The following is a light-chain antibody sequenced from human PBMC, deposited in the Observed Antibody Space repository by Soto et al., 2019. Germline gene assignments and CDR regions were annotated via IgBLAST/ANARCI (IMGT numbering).Light chain of an antibody. CDR1: QGISSY. V-gene: IGKV1-9*01. CDR2: AAS. J-gene: IGKJ4*01. Sequence: DIQLTQSPSFLSASVVDRVTITCLASQGISSYLAWYQQKPGKAPKLLIYAASTLQTGVPSRFSGSGSGTEFTLTISSLQPEDFATYYCQQLNSYPLFGGGTKVDIK. CDR3: QQLNSYPL.